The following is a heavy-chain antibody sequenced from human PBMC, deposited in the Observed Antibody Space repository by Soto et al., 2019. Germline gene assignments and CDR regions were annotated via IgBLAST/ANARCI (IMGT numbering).Heavy chain of an antibody. CDR2: IYYRGNA. Sequence: PSETLSLTCSVSDDSINSDKYYWGWIRQPPGKGLEWIGSIYYRGNAYYNPSLQTRVTISLDKSKSQFSLKLNSVTAADSAVYFCARLEGLATLRYLFDFRARGAPVPGSS. V-gene: IGHV4-39*01. D-gene: IGHD1-20*01. CDR3: ARLEGLATLRYLFDF. J-gene: IGHJ1*01. CDR1: DDSINSDKYY.